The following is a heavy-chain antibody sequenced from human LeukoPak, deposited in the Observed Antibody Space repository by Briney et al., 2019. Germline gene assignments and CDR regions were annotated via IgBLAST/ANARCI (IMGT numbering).Heavy chain of an antibody. J-gene: IGHJ4*02. CDR1: GFTFSSYS. V-gene: IGHV3-21*01. Sequence: PGGSLRLSCAASGFTFSSYSMNWVRKAPGKGLEWVSSISSSSSYIYYADSVKGRFTISRDNAKNSLYLQMNSLRAEDTAVYYCARDLSHYYDSSGYFDYWGQGTLVTVSS. CDR2: ISSSSSYI. D-gene: IGHD3-22*01. CDR3: ARDLSHYYDSSGYFDY.